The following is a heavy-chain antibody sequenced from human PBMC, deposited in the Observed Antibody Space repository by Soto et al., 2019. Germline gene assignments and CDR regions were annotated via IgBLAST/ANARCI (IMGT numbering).Heavy chain of an antibody. CDR1: GFTFSSYA. D-gene: IGHD2-15*01. J-gene: IGHJ4*02. V-gene: IGHV3-23*01. CDR3: ARGRLISLYYFDY. Sequence: GGSLRLSCAASGFTFSSYAMSWVRQAPGKGLEWVSAISGSGGDTYYPGSVKGRFTISRENAKNSLYLQMNSLRAEDTAVYYCARGRLISLYYFDYWGQGTLVTVSS. CDR2: ISGSGGDT.